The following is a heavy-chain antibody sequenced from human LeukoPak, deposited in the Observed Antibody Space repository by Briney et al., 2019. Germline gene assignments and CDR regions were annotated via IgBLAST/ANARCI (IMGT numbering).Heavy chain of an antibody. V-gene: IGHV4-34*01. J-gene: IGHJ4*02. D-gene: IGHD2-21*01. Sequence: SETLSLTCAVYSGSFSGYYWSWIRQPPGKGLEWIGEINHSGSTNYNPSLKSRVTISVVTSKNQFSLKLSSVTAADTAVYYCASSNWAWVVVAWGQGTLVTVSA. CDR1: SGSFSGYY. CDR2: INHSGST. CDR3: ASSNWAWVVVA.